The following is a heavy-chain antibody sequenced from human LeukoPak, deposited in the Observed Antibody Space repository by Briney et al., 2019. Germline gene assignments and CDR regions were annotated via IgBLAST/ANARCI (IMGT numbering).Heavy chain of an antibody. CDR2: MNPNSGNT. CDR1: GYTFTSYD. J-gene: IGHJ3*02. CDR3: ARGKLRYFDWLPYDAFDI. V-gene: IGHV1-8*01. Sequence: ASVKVSCKASGYTFTSYDINWVRQATGQGPEWMGWMNPNSGNTGYAQKFQGRVTMTRNTSISTAYMELSSLRSEDTAVYYCARGKLRYFDWLPYDAFDIWGQGTMVTVSS. D-gene: IGHD3-9*01.